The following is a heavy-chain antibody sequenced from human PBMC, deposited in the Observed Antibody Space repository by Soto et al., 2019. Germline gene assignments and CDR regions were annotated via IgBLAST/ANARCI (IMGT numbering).Heavy chain of an antibody. V-gene: IGHV4-30-2*01. CDR2: IYHSGST. J-gene: IGHJ5*02. Sequence: SETLSLTCAVSGGSISSGGYSWSWIRQPPGKGLEWIGYIYHSGSTYYNPSLKSRVTISEDRSKNQFSLKLSSVTAADTAVYYCAGQYCSGGSCYFNWFDPWGQGTLVTVSS. D-gene: IGHD2-15*01. CDR1: GGSISSGGYS. CDR3: AGQYCSGGSCYFNWFDP.